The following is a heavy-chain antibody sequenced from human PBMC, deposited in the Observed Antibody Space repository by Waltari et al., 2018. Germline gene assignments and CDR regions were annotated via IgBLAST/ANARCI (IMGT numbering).Heavy chain of an antibody. V-gene: IGHV4-34*01. Sequence: QVQLQQWGAGLLKPSETLSLTCAVYGGSFSGYYWSWIRQPPGKGLEWIGEINHSGSTNSNPSLKSRVTISVDTSKNQFSLKLSSGTAADTAVYYCARGRVPRHQWLVLYYYYGMDVWGQGTTVTVSS. CDR2: INHSGST. CDR1: GGSFSGYY. J-gene: IGHJ6*02. D-gene: IGHD6-19*01. CDR3: ARGRVPRHQWLVLYYYYGMDV.